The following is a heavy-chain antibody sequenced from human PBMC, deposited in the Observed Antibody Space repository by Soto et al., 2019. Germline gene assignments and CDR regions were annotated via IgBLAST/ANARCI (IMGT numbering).Heavy chain of an antibody. CDR2: VYSGGST. CDR1: GGSFSNHT. Sequence: QVRLQESGPGLVKPSETLSLTCTVSGGSFSNHTWSWIRQPPGKGLEWVGYVYSGGSTNYNPSLKSRLTMSKDASRNLISMRLTSVTAADTAVYFCARDFDLWSDNLASYGMDVWGQGITVTVSS. D-gene: IGHD3-3*01. J-gene: IGHJ6*02. CDR3: ARDFDLWSDNLASYGMDV. V-gene: IGHV4-59*11.